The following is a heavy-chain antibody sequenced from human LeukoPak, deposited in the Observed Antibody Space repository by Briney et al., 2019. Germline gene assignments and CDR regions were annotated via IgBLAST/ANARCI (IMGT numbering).Heavy chain of an antibody. D-gene: IGHD3-22*01. V-gene: IGHV3-66*01. CDR3: ASDYYDRSQY. CDR2: LSSTGNT. J-gene: IGHJ4*02. Sequence: GGSLRLSCAASGFTVSRNYMNWVRQAPGKGLEWVSLLSSTGNTSYADSVKGRFTISRDNAKNSLYLQMNSLRAEDTAVYYCASDYYDRSQYWGQGTLVTVSS. CDR1: GFTVSRNY.